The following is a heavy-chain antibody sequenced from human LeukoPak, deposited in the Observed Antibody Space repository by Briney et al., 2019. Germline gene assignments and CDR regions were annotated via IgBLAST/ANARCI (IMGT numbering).Heavy chain of an antibody. Sequence: LPGGSLRLSCAASGFTFTTNAMSWVRQAPGKGLELVSAISGRSGATYYADSEKGRFTISRDNSKSTLYLQMDSLGAEDTAVYYCAKCGNSGCHLIDYWGQGTLVTVSS. J-gene: IGHJ4*02. CDR2: ISGRSGAT. V-gene: IGHV3-23*01. CDR1: GFTFTTNA. CDR3: AKCGNSGCHLIDY. D-gene: IGHD5-12*01.